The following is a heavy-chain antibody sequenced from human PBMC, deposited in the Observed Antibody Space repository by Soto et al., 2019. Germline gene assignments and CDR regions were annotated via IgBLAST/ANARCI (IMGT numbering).Heavy chain of an antibody. Sequence: QITLKESGPTLVRPAQTLTLTCAFSGFSLTTYDMGVAWIRQPPGKALEWLALIYWDDDKRYSPSLKDRLAISKDTSRNQVVLTLTNMDPGDTATYFCAHAGDYDLLTFDHWGPGTLVTVSS. CDR1: GFSLTTYDMG. CDR2: IYWDDDK. D-gene: IGHD4-17*01. J-gene: IGHJ4*02. V-gene: IGHV2-5*02. CDR3: AHAGDYDLLTFDH.